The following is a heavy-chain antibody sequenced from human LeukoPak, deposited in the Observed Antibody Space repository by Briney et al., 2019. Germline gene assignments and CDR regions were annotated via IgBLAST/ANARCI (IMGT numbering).Heavy chain of an antibody. Sequence: SETLSLTCTVSGGSISSGDYYWSWIRQPPGKGLEWIGYIYYSGSTYYNPSLKSRVTISVDTPKNQFSLKVSSVTAADTAVYYCARDGGSAAAGELDYWGQGTLVTVSS. J-gene: IGHJ4*02. CDR1: GGSISSGDYY. D-gene: IGHD6-13*01. CDR3: ARDGGSAAAGELDY. V-gene: IGHV4-30-4*01. CDR2: IYYSGST.